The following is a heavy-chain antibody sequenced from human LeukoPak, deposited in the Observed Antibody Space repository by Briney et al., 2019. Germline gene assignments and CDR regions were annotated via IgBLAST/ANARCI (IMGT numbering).Heavy chain of an antibody. CDR1: GFTFSSYA. CDR3: ARIGYTSSSFDY. Sequence: GGSLRLSCAASGFTFSSYAMNWVRQAPGKGLEWVSAISGSGGSTYYADSVKGRFTISRDNSKNTLFLQMNGLRAEDTAVYYCARIGYTSSSFDYWGQGTLVTVSS. J-gene: IGHJ4*02. D-gene: IGHD6-6*01. CDR2: ISGSGGST. V-gene: IGHV3-23*01.